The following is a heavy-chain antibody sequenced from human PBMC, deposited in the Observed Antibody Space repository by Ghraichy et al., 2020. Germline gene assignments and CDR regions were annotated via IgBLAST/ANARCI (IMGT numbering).Heavy chain of an antibody. V-gene: IGHV4-34*01. CDR2: INESGST. D-gene: IGHD3-22*01. CDR1: GGSFSGYY. Sequence: SETLSLTCAVYGGSFSGYYWSWIRQPPGKGLEWIGEINESGSTNYNPSLKSRVTISVDTSKNQFSLKLSSVTAADTAVYNCARQPYYYDSSGTTGFDYWGQGTLVTVSS. J-gene: IGHJ4*02. CDR3: ARQPYYYDSSGTTGFDY.